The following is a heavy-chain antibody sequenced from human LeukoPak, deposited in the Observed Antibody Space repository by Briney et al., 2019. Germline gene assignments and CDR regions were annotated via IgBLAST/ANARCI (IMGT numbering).Heavy chain of an antibody. Sequence: PSETLSLTCTVSGGSISSYYWSWIRQPPGKGLEWIGYIYYSGSTNYNPSLKSRVTISVDTSKNQFSLKLSSVTAADTAVYCCARGFGELSHWGQGTLVTVSS. J-gene: IGHJ4*02. D-gene: IGHD3-16*02. CDR3: ARGFGELSH. CDR1: GGSISSYY. V-gene: IGHV4-59*01. CDR2: IYYSGST.